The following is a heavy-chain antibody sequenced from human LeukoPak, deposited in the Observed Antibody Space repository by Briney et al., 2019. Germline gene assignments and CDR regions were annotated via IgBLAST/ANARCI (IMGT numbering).Heavy chain of an antibody. CDR1: GGSIISDDYY. CDR3: ARVFTPAASIFQDGFDP. J-gene: IGHJ5*02. Sequence: SETLSLTCTVSGGSIISDDYYWSWTRQAPGKGLEYIGYIYYTGDTHYNPSLKSRVTISLDTSKNQFSLKLSSVTAADTAVYYCARVFTPAASIFQDGFDPWGHGTLVTVSS. CDR2: IYYTGDT. V-gene: IGHV4-30-4*02. D-gene: IGHD2-2*01.